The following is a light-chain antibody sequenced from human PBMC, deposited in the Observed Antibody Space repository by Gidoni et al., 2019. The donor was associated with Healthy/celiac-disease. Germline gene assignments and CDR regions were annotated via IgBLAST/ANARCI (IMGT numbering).Light chain of an antibody. CDR2: QDS. J-gene: IGLJ2*01. Sequence: SYELTQPPSPSVSPGQTASITCSGAKLGDKYACWYQQKPGQSPVLVIYQDSKRPSGIPERFSGSNSGNTATLTISGTQAMDEADYYCQAWDSSTAHVVFGGGTMLTVL. CDR1: KLGDKY. V-gene: IGLV3-1*01. CDR3: QAWDSSTAHVV.